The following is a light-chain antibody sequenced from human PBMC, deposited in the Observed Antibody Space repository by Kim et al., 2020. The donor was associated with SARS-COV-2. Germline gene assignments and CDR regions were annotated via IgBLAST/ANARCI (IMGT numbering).Light chain of an antibody. Sequence: EIVLTQSPGTLALSPGERATLSCWTSQSINSKYLAWYQQKGGQAPRLLIYGAYNRAADTPDRFSGSGSGTDFTLTISRLQPEDFAVYYCQQYDSSFPMYTFGQGTKLEI. CDR1: QSINSKY. J-gene: IGKJ2*01. CDR2: GAY. V-gene: IGKV3-20*01. CDR3: QQYDSSFPMYT.